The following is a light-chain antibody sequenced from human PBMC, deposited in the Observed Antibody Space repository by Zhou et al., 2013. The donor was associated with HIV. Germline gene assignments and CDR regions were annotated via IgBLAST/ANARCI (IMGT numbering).Light chain of an antibody. J-gene: IGKJ3*01. V-gene: IGKV1-33*01. CDR1: QDITIS. CDR3: LQYGMFPLT. CDR2: AAS. Sequence: DIQMTQSPSSLSTSVGDRVTITCQASQDITISLSWYQQKPGKAPKLLIYAASTLETGVPSRFSGSGSGTDFSFTISGLQPEDIATYYCLQYGMFPLTFGPGTTVDIK.